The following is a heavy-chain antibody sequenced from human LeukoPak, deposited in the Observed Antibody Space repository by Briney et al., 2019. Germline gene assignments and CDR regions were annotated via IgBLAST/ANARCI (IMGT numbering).Heavy chain of an antibody. CDR1: GFTFSSYT. Sequence: PGGSLRLSCAASGFTFSSYTMNWVRQAPGKGLEWVSYITSSSSTIYYADSVRGRFTISRDNAKNSLYLQMNSLRAEDTAVYYCARDHGYCSSTSCPCDYWGQGTLVTVSS. CDR2: ITSSSSTI. CDR3: ARDHGYCSSTSCPCDY. J-gene: IGHJ4*02. D-gene: IGHD2-2*03. V-gene: IGHV3-48*01.